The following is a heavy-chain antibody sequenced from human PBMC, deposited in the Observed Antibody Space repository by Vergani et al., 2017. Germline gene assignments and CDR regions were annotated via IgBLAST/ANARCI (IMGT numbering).Heavy chain of an antibody. V-gene: IGHV4-38-2*01. D-gene: IGHD2-21*01. CDR3: ARSQGDYWYFDL. CDR2: IHNRGKT. J-gene: IGHJ2*01. CDR1: GYSIGSGFY. Sequence: QVRLEESGPGLVKPSETLSLTCSVSGYSIGSGFYWAWLRPSPGKGLQWLTSIHNRGKTYHNPSLKSRVSITLDTYKNRFSLNLTSVTATDTAVYYGARSQGDYWYFDLWVPGSLVTVSS.